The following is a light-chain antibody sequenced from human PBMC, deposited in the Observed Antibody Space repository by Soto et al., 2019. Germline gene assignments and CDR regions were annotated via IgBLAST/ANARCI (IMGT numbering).Light chain of an antibody. V-gene: IGKV3-20*01. CDR2: GAS. CDR3: QQYVSSPRT. Sequence: EILMTQSQATLSFSPGERATLSCRASQRISSNVAWYQQKPGQAPRLLIYGASNRATGIPDRFSGSGSGTDFTLTISGLEPEDFAVYYCQQYVSSPRTFGQGTKVEVK. CDR1: QRISSN. J-gene: IGKJ1*01.